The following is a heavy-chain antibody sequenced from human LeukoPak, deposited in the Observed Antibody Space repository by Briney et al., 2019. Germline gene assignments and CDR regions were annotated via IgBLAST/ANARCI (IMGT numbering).Heavy chain of an antibody. J-gene: IGHJ5*02. CDR3: AYYDSSGYDYPVGWFDP. CDR1: GGSFSGYY. CDR2: INNSGST. D-gene: IGHD3-22*01. V-gene: IGHV4-34*01. Sequence: SETLSLTCAVYGGSFSGYYWSWIRQPPGKGLEWIGEINNSGSTSYNPSLKSRVTISVDTSKNQLSLKLCSVTAADTAVYYCAYYDSSGYDYPVGWFDPWGQGTLVTVSS.